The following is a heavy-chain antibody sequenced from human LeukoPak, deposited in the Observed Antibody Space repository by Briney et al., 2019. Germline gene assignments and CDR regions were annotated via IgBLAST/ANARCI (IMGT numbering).Heavy chain of an antibody. Sequence: GGSLRLSCAASEFTSSYGMHWVRQAPGKGLEWVAFIRYDGNNKHYTDSVKGRFTISRDNSKNTPYLQMDSLRAEDTAVYYCAKDWRTFWSVGGYFDSWGQGTLVTVSS. J-gene: IGHJ4*02. D-gene: IGHD3-3*01. CDR1: EFTSSYG. CDR3: AKDWRTFWSVGGYFDS. V-gene: IGHV3-30*02. CDR2: IRYDGNNK.